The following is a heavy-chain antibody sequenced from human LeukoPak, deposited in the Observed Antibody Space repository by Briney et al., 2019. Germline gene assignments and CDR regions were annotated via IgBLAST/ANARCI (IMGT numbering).Heavy chain of an antibody. J-gene: IGHJ5*02. CDR2: MYSRGDT. Sequence: GGSLRLSCAASGFTVSDNYMSWVRQAPGKGLEWVSVMYSRGDTYYANSVKGRFTFYRDISKNTLYLQMNGLRTEDTAMYYCARDAPQVPAAGVLASWGQGTLVIVS. CDR1: GFTVSDNY. CDR3: ARDAPQVPAAGVLAS. D-gene: IGHD6-13*01. V-gene: IGHV3-53*01.